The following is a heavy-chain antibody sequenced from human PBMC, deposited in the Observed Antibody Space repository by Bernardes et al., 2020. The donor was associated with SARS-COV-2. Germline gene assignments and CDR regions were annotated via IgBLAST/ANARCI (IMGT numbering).Heavy chain of an antibody. CDR3: TRSLGTPSSRQNDY. CDR1: GFTFSSYW. V-gene: IGHV3-74*01. D-gene: IGHD3-16*01. Sequence: GGSLRLSCAASGFTFSSYWMHWVRQAPGKGLMWVSRINTDGTTTNYADSVKGRFTISRDNAKNTLYLQMNSLRGDDTAMYYCTRSLGTPSSRQNDYWGQGTVVTVSS. CDR2: INTDGTTT. J-gene: IGHJ4*02.